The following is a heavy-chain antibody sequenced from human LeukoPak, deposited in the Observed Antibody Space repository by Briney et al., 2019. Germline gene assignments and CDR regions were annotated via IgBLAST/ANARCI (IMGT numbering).Heavy chain of an antibody. CDR1: GFTFGKYW. CDR3: VVGGSPGY. CDR2: ISTDGYTT. J-gene: IGHJ4*02. D-gene: IGHD2-15*01. Sequence: GGSLRLSCVASGFTFGKYWMSWVRQAPRKGLVWVSRISTDGYTTDYADFVQGRFTASRDNTKNTWSLEMNSLRAEDTAVYYCVVGGSPGYWGQGTLVTVSS. V-gene: IGHV3-74*01.